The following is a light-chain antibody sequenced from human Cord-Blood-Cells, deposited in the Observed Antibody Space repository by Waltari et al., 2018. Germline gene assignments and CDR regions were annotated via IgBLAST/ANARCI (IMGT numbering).Light chain of an antibody. J-gene: IGKJ1*01. Sequence: ILLTQSPATLSLSPGEIAPLSCSASQSVSSYLAWYPQKPGQAPRLLIYDASNRATGIPARFSGSGSGTDFTLTISSLEPEDFAVYYCQQRSNWPWTFGQGTKVEIK. CDR2: DAS. CDR1: QSVSSY. V-gene: IGKV3-11*01. CDR3: QQRSNWPWT.